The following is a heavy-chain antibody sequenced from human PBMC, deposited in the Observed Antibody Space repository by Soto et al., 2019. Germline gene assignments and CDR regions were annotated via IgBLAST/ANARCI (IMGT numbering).Heavy chain of an antibody. CDR1: GGTFSSYA. D-gene: IGHD3-10*01. CDR2: ILPISGTA. J-gene: IGHJ4*02. CDR3: ARGGEYYGSGGFDY. V-gene: IGHV1-69*12. Sequence: QVQLVQSGAEVKKPGSSVKVSCKASGGTFSSYAISWVRQSPGQWLESIGGILPISGTANDAQNVQGRFTITADESTSTAYMELSSLRSEDTAVYYCARGGEYYGSGGFDYWGQGTLVSVSS.